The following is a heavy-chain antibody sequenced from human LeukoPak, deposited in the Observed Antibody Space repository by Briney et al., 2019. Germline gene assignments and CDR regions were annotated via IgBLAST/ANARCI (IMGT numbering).Heavy chain of an antibody. CDR3: ATHPQYSSSWVGFDP. CDR1: GYTLTELS. D-gene: IGHD6-13*01. J-gene: IGHJ5*02. V-gene: IGHV1-24*01. CDR2: FDPEDGET. Sequence: EASVKVSCKVSGYTLTELSMHWVRQAPGKGLEWMGGFDPEDGETIYAQKFQGRVTMTEDTSTDTAYMELSSLRSEDTAVYYCATHPQYSSSWVGFDPWGQGTLVTVSS.